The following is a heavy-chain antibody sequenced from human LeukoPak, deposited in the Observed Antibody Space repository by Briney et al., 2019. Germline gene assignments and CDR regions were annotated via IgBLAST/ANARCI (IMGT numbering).Heavy chain of an antibody. CDR1: GFTFSSYA. CDR3: AKVPYYDFWSGYNRYFDY. J-gene: IGHJ4*02. CDR2: ISDSGGST. Sequence: TGGSLRLSCAASGFTFSSYAMSWVRHAPGKGLECVSAISDSGGSTYYANSVKGRFTISRDNSKNTLYLQMNSLRAEDTAVYYCAKVPYYDFWSGYNRYFDYWGQGTLVTVS. V-gene: IGHV3-23*01. D-gene: IGHD3-3*01.